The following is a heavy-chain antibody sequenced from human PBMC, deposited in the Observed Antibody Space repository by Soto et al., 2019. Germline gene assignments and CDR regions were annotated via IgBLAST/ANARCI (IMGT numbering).Heavy chain of an antibody. CDR2: IKQDGSEK. V-gene: IGHV3-7*01. CDR1: GFTFSSYW. CDR3: AREGFDPHPPPYYGSGSYYGRSARNFDY. J-gene: IGHJ4*02. D-gene: IGHD3-10*01. Sequence: GGSLRLSCAASGFTFSSYWMSWVRQAPGKVLEWVANIKQDGSEKYYVDSVKGRFTISRDNAKNSLYLQMNSLRAEDTAVYYCAREGFDPHPPPYYGSGSYYGRSARNFDYWGQGTLVNVSS.